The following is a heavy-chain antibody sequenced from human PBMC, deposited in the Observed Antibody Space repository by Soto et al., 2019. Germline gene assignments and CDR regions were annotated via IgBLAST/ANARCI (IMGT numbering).Heavy chain of an antibody. Sequence: QVQLEQSGAEVKKPGASVKVSCEGSGYTFSAYNIHWVRQAPGQGREWMGWINPRSGGTNFAQKFQGRVNMNRDTAISTAYMELAGLMSNDTAVYYCATCTGGSSYYYGMHRWGQGTAVTVYS. D-gene: IGHD2-8*02. J-gene: IGHJ6*02. V-gene: IGHV1-2*02. CDR1: GYTFSAYN. CDR3: ATCTGGSSYYYGMHR. CDR2: INPRSGGT.